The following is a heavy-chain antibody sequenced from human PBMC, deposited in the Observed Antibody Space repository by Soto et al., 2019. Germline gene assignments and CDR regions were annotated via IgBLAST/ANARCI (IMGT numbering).Heavy chain of an antibody. V-gene: IGHV1-69*02. CDR2: IIPILGIA. D-gene: IGHD1-1*01. Sequence: QVQLVQSGAEVKKPGSSVKVSCKASGGTFSSYTISWVRQAPGQGLEWMGRIIPILGIANYAQKFQGRVTITADKSTSTAYMELSSLRSEDTAVYYCARGNWIDAEGLGLSPNWFDPWGQGTLVTVSS. J-gene: IGHJ5*02. CDR3: ARGNWIDAEGLGLSPNWFDP. CDR1: GGTFSSYT.